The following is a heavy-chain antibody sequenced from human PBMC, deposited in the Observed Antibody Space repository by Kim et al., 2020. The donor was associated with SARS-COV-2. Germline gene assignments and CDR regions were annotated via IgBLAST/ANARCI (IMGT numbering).Heavy chain of an antibody. V-gene: IGHV4-39*01. J-gene: IGHJ4*02. Sequence: SETLSLTCTVSGGSISSSSYYWGWIRQPPGKGLEWIGNIYYSGNTFYNPSLKSRVTMSVDTSKNQFSLKLSSVTAADTAVYYCARLVTMVRGVTNRATRGFDYWGQGTLVTVSS. CDR2: IYYSGNT. D-gene: IGHD3-10*01. CDR1: GGSISSSSYY. CDR3: ARLVTMVRGVTNRATRGFDY.